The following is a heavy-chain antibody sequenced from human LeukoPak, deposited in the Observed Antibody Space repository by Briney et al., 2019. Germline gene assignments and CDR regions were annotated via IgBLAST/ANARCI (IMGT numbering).Heavy chain of an antibody. J-gene: IGHJ4*02. CDR2: INHSGST. Sequence: SETLSLTCAVYGGSFSGCYWSWIRQPPGKGLEWTGEINHSGSTNYNPSLKSRVAISVDTSKNQFSLKLSSVTAADTAVYYCARRLETASGWYSNFDYWGQGTLVTVSS. V-gene: IGHV4-34*01. CDR1: GGSFSGCY. CDR3: ARRLETASGWYSNFDY. D-gene: IGHD6-19*01.